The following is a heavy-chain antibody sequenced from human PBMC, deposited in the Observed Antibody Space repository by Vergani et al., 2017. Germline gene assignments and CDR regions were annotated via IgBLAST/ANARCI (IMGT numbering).Heavy chain of an antibody. J-gene: IGHJ4*02. CDR3: ARGRAGYYGSGSYSDY. CDR1: GGTFSSYA. Sequence: QVQLVQSGAEVKKPGSSVKVSCKASGGTFSSYAISWVRQAPGQGLEWMGWINTNTGNPTYAQGFTGRFVFSLDTSVSTAYLQISSLKAEDTAVYYCARGRAGYYGSGSYSDYWGQGTLVTVYS. CDR2: INTNTGNP. D-gene: IGHD3-10*01. V-gene: IGHV7-4-1*02.